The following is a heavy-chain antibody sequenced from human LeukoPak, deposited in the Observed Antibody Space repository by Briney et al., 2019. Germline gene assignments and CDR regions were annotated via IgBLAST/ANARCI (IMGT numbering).Heavy chain of an antibody. D-gene: IGHD6-13*01. J-gene: IGHJ4*02. V-gene: IGHV3-30*02. CDR2: IRYDGSNK. CDR3: AKDSRSWYEERGY. CDR1: GFTFSSYG. Sequence: GGSLRLSCAASGFTFSSYGMHWVRQAPGKGLEWVAFIRYDGSNKYYADSVKGRFTISRDNSKNTLYLQMNSLRAEDTAVYYCAKDSRSWYEERGYWGQGTLVTVSS.